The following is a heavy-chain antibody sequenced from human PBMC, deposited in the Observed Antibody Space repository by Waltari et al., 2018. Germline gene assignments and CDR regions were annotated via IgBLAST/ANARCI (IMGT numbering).Heavy chain of an antibody. J-gene: IGHJ4*02. CDR3: AREGEVWTLTTFLDY. CDR2: INHSGST. V-gene: IGHV4-34*01. D-gene: IGHD3-16*01. Sequence: QVQLQQWGARLVKPSETLSLTCAVNGGSLSGYYWSWLRQSPGKGREWIGEINHSGSTNYNPSLESRITISIDASKKQFSLNLTSVTAADTAVYYCAREGEVWTLTTFLDYWGQGILVTVSS. CDR1: GGSLSGYY.